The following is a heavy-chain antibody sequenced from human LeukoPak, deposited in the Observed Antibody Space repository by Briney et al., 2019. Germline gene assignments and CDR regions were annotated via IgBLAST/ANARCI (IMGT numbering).Heavy chain of an antibody. D-gene: IGHD6-13*01. J-gene: IGHJ6*03. CDR2: IYTSGST. CDR3: ARGSGQLVHFYYYYYMDV. V-gene: IGHV4-4*07. CDR1: GGSISSYY. Sequence: PSETLSLTCTVSGGSISSYYWSWIRQPAGKGLERIGRIYTSGSTNYNPSLKSRVTMSVDTSKNQFSLKLSSVTAADTAVYYCARGSGQLVHFYYYYYMDVWGKGTTVTVSS.